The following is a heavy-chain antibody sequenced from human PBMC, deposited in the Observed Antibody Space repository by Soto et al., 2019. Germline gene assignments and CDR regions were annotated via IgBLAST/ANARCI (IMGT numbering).Heavy chain of an antibody. CDR2: ISYDGSNK. D-gene: IGHD3-10*02. CDR1: VFTFISYC. J-gene: IGHJ5*02. Sequence: GGSXRLSCSSSVFTFISYCIHLFRHAPGKGLEWVAVISYDGSNKYYADSVKGRFTISRYNSKNTLYLQMNSLRAEDTAVYYCAKDMLAEDALNWFEPWGQGTLV. V-gene: IGHV3-30*18. CDR3: AKDMLAEDALNWFEP.